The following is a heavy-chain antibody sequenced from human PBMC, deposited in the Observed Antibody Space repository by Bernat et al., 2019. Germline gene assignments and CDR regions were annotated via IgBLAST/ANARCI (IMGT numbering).Heavy chain of an antibody. CDR3: AKDMRGYYRPSDY. CDR1: GFTVSSNY. D-gene: IGHD3-22*01. CDR2: IGGGGGDI. J-gene: IGHJ4*02. Sequence: EVQLVESGGGLVQPGGSLRLSCAASGFTVSSNYMSWVRQAPGKGLEWVSSIGGGGGDIYYPDSVRGRFTISRDNSKNTLYLQMNSLRAEDTAIYYCAKDMRGYYRPSDYWGQGTLVTVSS. V-gene: IGHV3-23*04.